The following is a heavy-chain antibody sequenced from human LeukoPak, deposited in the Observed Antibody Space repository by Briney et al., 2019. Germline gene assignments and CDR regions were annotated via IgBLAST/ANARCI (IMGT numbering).Heavy chain of an antibody. Sequence: PGGSLRLSCTASGFTFSSYSLNWVRQTPGKGLEWVSSVSTGSNYIYYADSVKGRFTISRDNDKNSLYLQMNSLRAEDTAVYYCARDLEWFGESLLHWGQGTLVTVSS. CDR2: VSTGSNYI. V-gene: IGHV3-21*01. CDR3: ARDLEWFGESLLH. D-gene: IGHD3-10*01. CDR1: GFTFSSYS. J-gene: IGHJ4*02.